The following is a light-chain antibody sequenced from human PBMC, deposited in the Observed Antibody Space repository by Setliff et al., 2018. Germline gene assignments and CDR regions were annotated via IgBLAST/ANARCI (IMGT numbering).Light chain of an antibody. V-gene: IGLV2-14*03. J-gene: IGLJ2*01. Sequence: QSALTQPASVSGSPGQSITISCSGTSSDVGSYDLVSWYQQHPGKAPKLLIYEVTKRPSGVSDRFSGSRSGNTASLTISGLQTEDEAYYYCLSYTSETTHALFAGGTK. CDR3: LSYTSETTHAL. CDR2: EVT. CDR1: SSDVGSYDL.